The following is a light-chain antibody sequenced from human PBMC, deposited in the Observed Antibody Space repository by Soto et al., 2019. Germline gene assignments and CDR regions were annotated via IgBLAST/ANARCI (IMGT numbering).Light chain of an antibody. V-gene: IGKV1-12*01. CDR2: AAS. Sequence: DAQMTQXSSSVSASVGDTVTITFRASLSLSTWLAWYRQKPGKAPELLIYAASSLRSGVPSRFRGSGSGTDFTLTISSLQPEDFATYFCQQTNSPYTFGQGAKADIK. J-gene: IGKJ2*01. CDR1: LSLSTW. CDR3: QQTNSPYT.